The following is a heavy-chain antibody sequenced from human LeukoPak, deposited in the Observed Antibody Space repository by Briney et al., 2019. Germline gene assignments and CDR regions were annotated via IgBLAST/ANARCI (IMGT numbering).Heavy chain of an antibody. D-gene: IGHD2-2*01. Sequence: SETLSLTCTVSGYSISSGYYWGWIRQPPGKGLEWIGSIYHSGSTYYNPSLKSRVTISVDTSKNQFSLKLSSVTAADTAVYYCARVLGYCSSTGCYLPAERAFDIWGQGTMVTVSS. J-gene: IGHJ3*02. CDR1: GYSISSGYY. V-gene: IGHV4-38-2*02. CDR2: IYHSGST. CDR3: ARVLGYCSSTGCYLPAERAFDI.